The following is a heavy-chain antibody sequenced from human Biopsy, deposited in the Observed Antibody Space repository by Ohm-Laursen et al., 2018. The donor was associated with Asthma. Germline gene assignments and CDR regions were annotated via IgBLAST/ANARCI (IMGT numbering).Heavy chain of an antibody. CDR2: VNTGNGDT. V-gene: IGHV1-3*04. J-gene: IGHJ3*01. CDR3: ARTYYDFLTGQVKDVFGV. Sequence: SVKVSCKPSGYNFISFAIHWVRQAPGQRLEWMGWVNTGNGDTKYSQKFQGRITITRDTSASTAYMELRSLRSEDTATYYCARTYYDFLTGQVKDVFGVWGQGTMVTVSS. D-gene: IGHD3-9*01. CDR1: GYNFISFA.